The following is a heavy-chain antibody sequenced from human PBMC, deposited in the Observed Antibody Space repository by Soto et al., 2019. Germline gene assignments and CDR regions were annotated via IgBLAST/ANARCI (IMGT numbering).Heavy chain of an antibody. CDR2: TIPLFGTP. J-gene: IGHJ4*02. CDR3: ARDPPSYSSSSQYYFDY. V-gene: IGHV1-69*06. CDR1: GGTFSSYA. D-gene: IGHD6-6*01. Sequence: QVQLVQSGAEVKKPGSSVKVSCKASGGTFSSYAITWVRQAPGQGLEWMGGTIPLFGTPNYAQKFQGRVTMTRDTSISTAYMELSRLRSDDTAVYYCARDPPSYSSSSQYYFDYWGQGTLVTVSS.